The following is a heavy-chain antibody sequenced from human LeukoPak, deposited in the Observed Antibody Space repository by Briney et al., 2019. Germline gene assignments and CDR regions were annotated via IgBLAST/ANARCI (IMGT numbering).Heavy chain of an antibody. CDR3: ARDRVVQTPSKLINWFDP. CDR1: GFTLSSYG. Sequence: PGGSLRLSCAASGFTLSSYGMHWVRQAPGKGLEWVAVIWYDGSNKYYADSVKGRFTISRDNSKNTLYLQMNSLRAEDTAVYYCARDRVVQTPSKLINWFDPWCQGTLVTVSS. V-gene: IGHV3-33*01. D-gene: IGHD3-3*01. J-gene: IGHJ5*02. CDR2: IWYDGSNK.